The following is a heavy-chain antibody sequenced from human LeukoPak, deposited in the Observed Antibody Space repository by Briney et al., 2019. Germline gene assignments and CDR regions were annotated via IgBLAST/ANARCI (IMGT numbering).Heavy chain of an antibody. CDR1: GFTFDNYA. J-gene: IGHJ4*02. CDR2: ISWNSGYI. V-gene: IGHV3-9*01. CDR3: AKVRGTYSSGYFFAY. D-gene: IGHD6-19*01. Sequence: GGSLRLSCAASGFTFDNYAMHWVRQAPGKGLEWLSIISWNSGYIGYADSVKGRFTISRDNAEKSLDLQMNSLRAEDTAFYYCAKVRGTYSSGYFFAYWGQGTLVTVSS.